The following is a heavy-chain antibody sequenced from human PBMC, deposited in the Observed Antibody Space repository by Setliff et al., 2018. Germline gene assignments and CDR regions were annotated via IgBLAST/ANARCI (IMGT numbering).Heavy chain of an antibody. V-gene: IGHV1-8*01. CDR2: MNPNSGNT. D-gene: IGHD3-22*01. CDR3: ARGLTYYYDSSVRFLDAFDI. CDR1: GSTFTSYD. Sequence: ASVKVSCKASGSTFTSYDINWVRQATGQGLEWMGWMNPNSGNTGYAQKFQGRVTMTRNTSISTAYMELSSLRSEDTAVYYCARGLTYYYDSSVRFLDAFDIWGQGTMVTVSS. J-gene: IGHJ3*02.